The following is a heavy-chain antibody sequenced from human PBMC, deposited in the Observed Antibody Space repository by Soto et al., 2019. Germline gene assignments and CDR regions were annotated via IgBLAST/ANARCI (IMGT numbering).Heavy chain of an antibody. D-gene: IGHD2-2*01. CDR2: IIPIFGTA. V-gene: IGHV1-69*13. CDR3: ARSLPAAMKNFDY. J-gene: IGHJ4*02. CDR1: GGTFSSYA. Sequence: GASVKVSCKASGGTFSSYAISWVRQAPGQGLEWMGGIIPIFGTANYAQKFQGRVTITADESTSTAYMELSSLRSEDTAVYYCARSLPAAMKNFDYWGQGTLVTVSS.